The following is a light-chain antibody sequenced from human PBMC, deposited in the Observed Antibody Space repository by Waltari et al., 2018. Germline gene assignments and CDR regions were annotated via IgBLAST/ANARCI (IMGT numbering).Light chain of an antibody. V-gene: IGLV2-14*03. CDR1: SSDVGGYNY. CDR2: DVS. CDR3: TSFTSRSTRV. J-gene: IGLJ1*01. Sequence: QSALTHPASVSGSPGQSITISCTGTSSDVGGYNYFSWYQQHPGKAPKLMIYDVSNWPSGVSHRFACSQSGNAASLTISELQSEDEADYYWTSFTSRSTRVFGTGTRVTVL.